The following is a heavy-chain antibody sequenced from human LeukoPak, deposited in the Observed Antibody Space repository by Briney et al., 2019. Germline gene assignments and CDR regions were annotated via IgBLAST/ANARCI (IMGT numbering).Heavy chain of an antibody. CDR3: ARAAPQGYSYGYSGGFDY. V-gene: IGHV3-64*01. CDR1: GFTFSSYA. Sequence: PGGSLRLSCAASGFTFSSYAMHWVRQAPGKGLEYVSAISSNGGSTHYANSVKGRFTISRDNSKNTLYLQMGSLRAEDMAVYYCARAAPQGYSYGYSGGFDYWGQGTLVTVSS. J-gene: IGHJ4*02. D-gene: IGHD5-18*01. CDR2: ISSNGGST.